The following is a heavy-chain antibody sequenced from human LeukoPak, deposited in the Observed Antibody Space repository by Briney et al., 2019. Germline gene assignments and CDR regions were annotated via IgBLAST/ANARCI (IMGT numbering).Heavy chain of an antibody. CDR2: ISSSRRYI. CDR3: ERVAAAGNYGLDY. D-gene: IGHD6-13*01. Sequence: GGSLRLSCAASVFTFSSYSMHWVRQAPGKGLEWVSSISSSRRYIYYTDSVKGRFPISRENAKNSLYLQMNSLRAEDTALYYCERVAAAGNYGLDYWGQGTLVTVSS. J-gene: IGHJ4*02. CDR1: VFTFSSYS. V-gene: IGHV3-21*01.